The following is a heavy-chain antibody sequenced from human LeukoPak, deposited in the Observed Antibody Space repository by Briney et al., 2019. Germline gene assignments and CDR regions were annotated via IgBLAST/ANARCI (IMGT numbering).Heavy chain of an antibody. V-gene: IGHV3-33*01. D-gene: IGHD3-10*01. CDR3: AREQSVFDNWLDP. Sequence: PGGSLRLSCEASGFTFSHHGMHWVRQAPGKELEWVAVIWYDASNEYYADSVKGRFTVSRNNSKNTLYLQMSSLRAEDTAIYYCAREQSVFDNWLDPWGQGTLVTVSS. J-gene: IGHJ5*02. CDR2: IWYDASNE. CDR1: GFTFSHHG.